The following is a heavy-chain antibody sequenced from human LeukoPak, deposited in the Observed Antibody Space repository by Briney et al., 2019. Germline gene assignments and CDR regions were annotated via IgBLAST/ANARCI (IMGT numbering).Heavy chain of an antibody. V-gene: IGHV1-18*01. CDR3: AREDDRSFVAYDR. CDR1: NYTFSDYD. CDR2: VSKYTGNA. D-gene: IGHD3-16*02. J-gene: IGHJ5*02. Sequence: ASVKVSCKASNYTFSDYDVTWVRQAPGQGLEWMGWVSKYTGNADYAPKFQGRVSMTTDTSTRTAYMELRGLRPDDTAVYFCAREDDRSFVAYDRWGQATLGTVS.